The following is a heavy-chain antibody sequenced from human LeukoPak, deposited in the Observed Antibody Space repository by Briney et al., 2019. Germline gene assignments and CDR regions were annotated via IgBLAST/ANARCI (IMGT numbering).Heavy chain of an antibody. CDR2: IYYSGST. D-gene: IGHD3-10*01. CDR1: GGSISSYY. V-gene: IGHV4-59*01. J-gene: IGHJ4*02. Sequence: PSETLSLTCTVSGGSISSYYWSWIRQPPGKGLEWIGYIYYSGSTNYSPSLKSRVTISLDTSKNQFSLKLSSVTAADTAVYYCARSELLWFGGVNSGFDYWGQGTLVTASS. CDR3: ARSELLWFGGVNSGFDY.